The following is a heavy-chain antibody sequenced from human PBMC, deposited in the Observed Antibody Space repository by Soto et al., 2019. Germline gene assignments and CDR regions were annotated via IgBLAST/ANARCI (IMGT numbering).Heavy chain of an antibody. CDR2: ISYDGRNK. J-gene: IGHJ4*02. Sequence: QVQLVESGGGVVQPGRSLRLSCAASGFTFSSYAMHWVRQAPGKGLEWVAVISYDGRNKYYADSVKGRFTISRDNSKNTLYVHMNSLRAEDTAVYYCAREIERLLGYWGQGTLVTVSS. CDR1: GFTFSSYA. CDR3: AREIERLLGY. D-gene: IGHD3-3*01. V-gene: IGHV3-30*04.